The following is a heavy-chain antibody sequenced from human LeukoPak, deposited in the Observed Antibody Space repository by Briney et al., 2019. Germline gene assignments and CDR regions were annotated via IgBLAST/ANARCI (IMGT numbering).Heavy chain of an antibody. CDR1: GGPFSGYY. Sequence: SETLSLTCAVYGGPFSGYYWSWIRQPPGKGLEWIGEINHSGSTNYNPSLKSRVTISVDTSKNQFSLKLSSVTAADTAVYYCARGPPRFLEWLPSRLNWFDPWGQGTLVTVSS. J-gene: IGHJ5*02. CDR3: ARGPPRFLEWLPSRLNWFDP. CDR2: INHSGST. V-gene: IGHV4-34*01. D-gene: IGHD3-3*01.